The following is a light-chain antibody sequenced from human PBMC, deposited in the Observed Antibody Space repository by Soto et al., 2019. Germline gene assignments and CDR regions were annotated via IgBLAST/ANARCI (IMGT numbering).Light chain of an antibody. J-gene: IGLJ3*02. CDR2: DVS. V-gene: IGLV2-14*03. Sequence: QSALTQPASVSGSPGQSIAISCTGTSSDVGGYNYVSWYQQHPGKAPKLMIYDVSNRPSGVSNRFSGSKSGNTASLTISGLQADDEADYYFSSYTSRSTLVFGGGTKVTVL. CDR1: SSDVGGYNY. CDR3: SSYTSRSTLV.